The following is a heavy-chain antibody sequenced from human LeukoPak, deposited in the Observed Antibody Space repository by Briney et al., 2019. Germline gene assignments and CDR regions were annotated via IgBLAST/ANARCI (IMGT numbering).Heavy chain of an antibody. V-gene: IGHV4-30-4*08. CDR2: IYYSGST. CDR1: GGSISSGDYY. J-gene: IGHJ4*02. CDR3: AREGRWLQCFDY. D-gene: IGHD5-24*01. Sequence: SETLSLTCTVSGGSISSGDYYWSWIRQPPGKGLEWIGYIYYSGSTYYNPSLKSRVTISVDTSKNQFSLKLSSVTAADTAVYYCAREGRWLQCFDYWGQGTLVTVSS.